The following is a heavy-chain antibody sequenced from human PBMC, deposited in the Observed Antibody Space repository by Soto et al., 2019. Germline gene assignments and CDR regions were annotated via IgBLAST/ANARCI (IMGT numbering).Heavy chain of an antibody. CDR2: IYYSGST. CDR1: GGSISSSSYY. Sequence: QLQLQESGPGLVKPSETLSLTCTVSGGSISSSSYYWGWIRQPPGKGLEWIGSIYYSGSTYYNPSLKSRVTISVDTSKNQFSLKLSSVTAADTAVYYCARQGCSDGSCYLFDYWGQGTLVTVSS. CDR3: ARQGCSDGSCYLFDY. J-gene: IGHJ4*02. D-gene: IGHD2-15*01. V-gene: IGHV4-39*01.